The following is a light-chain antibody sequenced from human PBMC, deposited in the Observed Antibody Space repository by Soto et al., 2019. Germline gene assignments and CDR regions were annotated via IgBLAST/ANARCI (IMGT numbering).Light chain of an antibody. J-gene: IGKJ1*01. CDR2: SAS. V-gene: IGKV3-15*01. Sequence: ETVMTQSPATLSVSPGEGVTLSCRASQDISNKLAWYQQKPGQAPRLLLYSASTRATGVPARFSGSGSGTEFNLSIISLQSEDFAVYHCQHCNGCRCTFGQGTKVEIK. CDR1: QDISNK. CDR3: QHCNGCRCT.